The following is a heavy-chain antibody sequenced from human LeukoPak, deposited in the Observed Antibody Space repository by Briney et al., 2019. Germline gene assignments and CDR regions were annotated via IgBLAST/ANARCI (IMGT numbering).Heavy chain of an antibody. D-gene: IGHD2-2*01. CDR1: GGSISSGDYY. J-gene: IGHJ5*02. V-gene: IGHV4-30-4*01. CDR2: IYYSGST. Sequence: PSETLSLTCTVSGGSISSGDYYWSWIRQPPGKGLEWIGYIYYSGSTYYNPSLKSRVTISVDTSKNQFSLKLSSVTAADTAVYYCARGQIVVVPAARVNWFDPWGQGTLVTVSS. CDR3: ARGQIVVVPAARVNWFDP.